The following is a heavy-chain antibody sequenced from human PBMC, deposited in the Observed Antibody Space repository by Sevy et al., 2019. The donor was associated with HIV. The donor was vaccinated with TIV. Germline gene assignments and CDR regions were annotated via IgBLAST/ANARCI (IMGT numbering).Heavy chain of an antibody. CDR1: GFTFSSYA. D-gene: IGHD6-13*01. V-gene: IGHV3-23*01. CDR2: ISGSGGRT. CDR3: AKRTAAGGPSFDY. J-gene: IGHJ4*02. Sequence: GGSLRLSCAASGFTFSSYAMSWVRQAPGKGLEWVSAISGSGGRTSYADSVKGRFTISRDNSKNTLYLQMNSLRAEDTAVYYCAKRTAAGGPSFDYWGQGTLVTVSS.